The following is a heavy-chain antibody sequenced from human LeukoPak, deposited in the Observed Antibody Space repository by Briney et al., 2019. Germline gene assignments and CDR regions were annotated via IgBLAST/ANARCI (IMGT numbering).Heavy chain of an antibody. V-gene: IGHV3-30*18. CDR3: ANSAYTGGWEIFDY. Sequence: GGSLRLSCAASGFTFSDYGMHWVRQAPGKGLEWVAVISYDGSNPYYADSVQGRFTISRDNSKNTLYLQMNGLRLEDTAVYFCANSAYTGGWEIFDYWGQGTLVIVSS. CDR1: GFTFSDYG. J-gene: IGHJ4*02. D-gene: IGHD2-8*02. CDR2: ISYDGSNP.